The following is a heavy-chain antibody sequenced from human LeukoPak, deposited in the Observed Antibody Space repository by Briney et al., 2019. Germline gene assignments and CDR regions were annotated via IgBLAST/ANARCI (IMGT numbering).Heavy chain of an antibody. CDR1: GGTFSSYA. Sequence: SVKVSCKASGGTFSSYAISWVRQAPGQGLGWMGGIIPIFGTANYAQKFQGRVTITADESTSTAYMELSSLRSEDTAIYYCAKQAYDSPRTDFDYWGQGTLVTVSS. J-gene: IGHJ4*02. V-gene: IGHV1-69*01. D-gene: IGHD3-22*01. CDR2: IIPIFGTA. CDR3: AKQAYDSPRTDFDY.